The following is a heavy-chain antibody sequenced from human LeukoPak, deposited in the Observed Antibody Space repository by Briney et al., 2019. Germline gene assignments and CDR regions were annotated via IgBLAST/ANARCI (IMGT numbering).Heavy chain of an antibody. D-gene: IGHD2-2*01. V-gene: IGHV4-34*01. Sequence: KPSETLSLTCAVYGGSFSGYYWSWIRQPPGKGLEWIGEINHSGSTNYNPSLKSRVTISVDTSKNQFSLKLSSVTAADTAVYYCAREVEEYQLLSYYYYYMDVWGKGTTVTVSS. J-gene: IGHJ6*03. CDR2: INHSGST. CDR1: GGSFSGYY. CDR3: AREVEEYQLLSYYYYYMDV.